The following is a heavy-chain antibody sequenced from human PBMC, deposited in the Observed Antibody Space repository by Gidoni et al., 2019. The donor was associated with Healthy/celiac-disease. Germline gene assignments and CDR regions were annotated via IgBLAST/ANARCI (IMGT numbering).Heavy chain of an antibody. CDR1: GYSFTSYW. CDR2: IYPGDSDT. J-gene: IGHJ1*01. D-gene: IGHD6-13*01. Sequence: EVQLVQSGAEVNKPGESLKISAKASGYSFTSYWIGWVRQMPGKGLEWMGIIYPGDSDTRYSPSFQGQVTISADKSISTAYLQWSSLKASDTAMYYCATIAAAGSRRGYFQHWGQGTLVTVSS. V-gene: IGHV5-51*01. CDR3: ATIAAAGSRRGYFQH.